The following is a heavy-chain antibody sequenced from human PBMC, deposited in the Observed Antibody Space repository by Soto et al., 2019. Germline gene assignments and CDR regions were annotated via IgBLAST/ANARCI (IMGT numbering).Heavy chain of an antibody. Sequence: PGGSLRLSCAASGFTFSSYAVTWVRQAPGKGLEWVSVITYNGDNTYYADSVKGRFTIPRDNSKDTVHLQMNSLRAEDTAVYYCARYIRGPTVFYFDFWGPGVLVTVSS. CDR2: ITYNGDNT. J-gene: IGHJ4*02. CDR1: GFTFSSYA. D-gene: IGHD5-18*01. V-gene: IGHV3-23*01. CDR3: ARYIRGPTVFYFDF.